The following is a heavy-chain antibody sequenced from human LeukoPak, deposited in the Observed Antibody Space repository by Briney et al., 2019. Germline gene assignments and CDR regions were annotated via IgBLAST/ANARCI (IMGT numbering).Heavy chain of an antibody. CDR3: ARYGSGSYYTPITFDY. J-gene: IGHJ4*02. CDR2: INHSGST. Sequence: SETLSLTCAFYGGSFSGYYWSWIRQPPGKGLEWIGEINHSGSTNYNPSLKSRVTISVDTSKNQFSLKLSSVTAADTSVYYCARYGSGSYYTPITFDYWGQGTLVTVSS. CDR1: GGSFSGYY. V-gene: IGHV4-34*01. D-gene: IGHD3-10*01.